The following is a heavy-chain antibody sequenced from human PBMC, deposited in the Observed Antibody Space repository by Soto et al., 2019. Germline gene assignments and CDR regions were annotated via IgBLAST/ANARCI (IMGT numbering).Heavy chain of an antibody. CDR2: INHSGST. V-gene: IGHV4-34*01. CDR1: GGSFSGYY. CDR3: ARGRRGVIVIPHYFAY. Sequence: SETLSLTCAVYGGSFSGYYWSWIRQPPGKGLEWIGEINHSGSTNYNPSLKSRVTISVDTSKNQFSLKLSSVTAADTAVYYCARGRRGVIVIPHYFAYWGQGTLVTVSS. J-gene: IGHJ4*02. D-gene: IGHD3-16*02.